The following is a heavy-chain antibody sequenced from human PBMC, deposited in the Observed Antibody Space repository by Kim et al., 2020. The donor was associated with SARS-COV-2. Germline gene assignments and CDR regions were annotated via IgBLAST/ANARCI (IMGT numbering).Heavy chain of an antibody. CDR2: IWYDGSNK. CDR1: GFTFSSYG. V-gene: IGHV3-33*01. D-gene: IGHD3-10*01. Sequence: GGSLRLSCAASGFTFSSYGMHWVRQAPGKGLEWVAVIWYDGSNKYYADSVKGRFTISRDNSKNTLYLQMNSLRAEDTAVYYCARDALWFGELLRLGYYFDYWGQGTLVTVSS. J-gene: IGHJ4*02. CDR3: ARDALWFGELLRLGYYFDY.